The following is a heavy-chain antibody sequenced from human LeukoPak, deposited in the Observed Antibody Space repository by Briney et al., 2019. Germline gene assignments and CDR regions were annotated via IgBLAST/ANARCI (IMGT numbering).Heavy chain of an antibody. D-gene: IGHD1-26*01. CDR3: AKGRLGIDY. J-gene: IGHJ4*02. Sequence: GGSLRLSCAASGFTFSNYAMNWVRQAPGKGLEWVSGISESGGSTYYADSVKGRFTISRDNSKNTLYMEMNSLRAEDTAVYYCAKGRLGIDYWGQGTLVTVSS. V-gene: IGHV3-23*01. CDR2: ISESGGST. CDR1: GFTFSNYA.